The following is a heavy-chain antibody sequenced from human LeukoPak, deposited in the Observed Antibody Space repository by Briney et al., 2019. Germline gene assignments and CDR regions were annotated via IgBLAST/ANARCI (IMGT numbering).Heavy chain of an antibody. J-gene: IGHJ6*02. CDR1: GFTFSSYA. D-gene: IGHD3-22*01. Sequence: QPGGSLRLSCAASGFTFSSYAMSWVRQAPGKGLEWVSAISGSGGSTYYADSVKGRFTISRDNSKNTLYLQMNSLRAEDTAVYYCATQSTGRYYYDSSGYLPYYYYGMDVWGQGTTVTVSS. V-gene: IGHV3-23*01. CDR3: ATQSTGRYYYDSSGYLPYYYYGMDV. CDR2: ISGSGGST.